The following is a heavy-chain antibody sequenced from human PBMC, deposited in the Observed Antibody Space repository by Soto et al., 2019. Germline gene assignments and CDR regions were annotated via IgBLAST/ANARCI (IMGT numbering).Heavy chain of an antibody. CDR2: INHSGST. CDR1: GGSFSGYY. J-gene: IGHJ5*02. Sequence: SETLSLTCAVYGGSFSGYYWSWIRQPPGKGLEWIGEINHSGSTNYNPSLKSRVTISVDTSKNQFSLKLSSVTAADTAVYYCARGVAAAGTRGDWFDPWGQGTLVTVSS. D-gene: IGHD6-13*01. CDR3: ARGVAAAGTRGDWFDP. V-gene: IGHV4-34*01.